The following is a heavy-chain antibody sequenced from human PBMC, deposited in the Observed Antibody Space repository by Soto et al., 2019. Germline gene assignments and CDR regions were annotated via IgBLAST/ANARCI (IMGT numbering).Heavy chain of an antibody. CDR1: GFTFSSYA. D-gene: IGHD3-10*01. CDR3: ARDPRLTRSGSYYEGLYYYGMDV. CDR2: ISYDGSNK. Sequence: GGSLRLSCAASGFTFSSYAMHWVRQAPGKGLEWVAVISYDGSNKYYADSVKGRFTISRDNSKNTLYLQMNSLRAEDTAVYYCARDPRLTRSGSYYEGLYYYGMDVWGQGTTVTVSS. J-gene: IGHJ6*02. V-gene: IGHV3-30-3*01.